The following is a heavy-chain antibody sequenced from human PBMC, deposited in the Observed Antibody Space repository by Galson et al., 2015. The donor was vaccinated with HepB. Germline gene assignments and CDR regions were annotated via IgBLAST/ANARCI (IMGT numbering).Heavy chain of an antibody. V-gene: IGHV1-46*01. CDR2: VNPSSGGT. CDR3: ARNSGHLAGFQH. D-gene: IGHD3-10*01. J-gene: IGHJ1*01. CDR1: GYIFTSSY. Sequence: SVKVSCKASGYIFTSSYLHWVRQAPGQGLQWMGMVNPSSGGTIYAQNFQGRVTMTSDTSTSTVYMELNSLTFEDTAVYFCARNSGHLAGFQHWGQGSLVTVAS.